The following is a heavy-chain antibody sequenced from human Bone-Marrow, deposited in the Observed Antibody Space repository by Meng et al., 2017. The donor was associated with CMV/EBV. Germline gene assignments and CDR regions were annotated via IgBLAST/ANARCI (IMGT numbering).Heavy chain of an antibody. Sequence: GESLKTSCTVSGFTVSTSFMTWVRQAPGKGLEWVSVIYSEGITHFADVVRGRFSISRDNSKNTVFLQLNRLSVDDTAVYFCARSHSSNLPNTFEYWGHGTLVTVPS. CDR2: IYSEGIT. V-gene: IGHV3-53*01. CDR3: ARSHSSNLPNTFEY. J-gene: IGHJ4*01. CDR1: GFTVSTSF. D-gene: IGHD2-8*01.